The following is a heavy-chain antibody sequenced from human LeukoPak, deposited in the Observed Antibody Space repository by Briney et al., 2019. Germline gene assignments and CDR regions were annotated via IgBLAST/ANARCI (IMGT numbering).Heavy chain of an antibody. Sequence: PGGSLRLSCAASGFTFSSYWMSWVRQAPGKGLEWVANINQHGSDKYYVDSVRGRFPVSRDNAKNSLFQQKSRLRADDTAVYNCAANGGPFDFWGQGTLVTVSS. J-gene: IGHJ4*02. V-gene: IGHV3-7*05. CDR1: GFTFSSYW. CDR2: INQHGSDK. D-gene: IGHD4-23*01. CDR3: AANGGPFDF.